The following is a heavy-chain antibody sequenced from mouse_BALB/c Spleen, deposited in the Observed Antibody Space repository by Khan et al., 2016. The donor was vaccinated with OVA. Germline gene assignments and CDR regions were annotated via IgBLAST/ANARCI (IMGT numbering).Heavy chain of an antibody. Sequence: EVQLVESGGDLVKPGGSLKLSCAASGFTFSTYGMSWVRQTPDKRLEWVATISSGGSYTYYPDSVKGRFTISRDNAKNTLYLQMSSLKSEDTAMYYFARPAYYYNSEEFAYWGQGTLVTVAA. V-gene: IGHV5-6*01. CDR1: GFTFSTYG. J-gene: IGHJ3*01. CDR2: ISSGGSYT. CDR3: ARPAYYYNSEEFAY. D-gene: IGHD1-1*01.